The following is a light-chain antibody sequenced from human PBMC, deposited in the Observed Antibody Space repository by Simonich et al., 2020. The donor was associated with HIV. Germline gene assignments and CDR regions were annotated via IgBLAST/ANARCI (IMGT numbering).Light chain of an antibody. CDR1: QSVLYSSNNKNN. J-gene: IGKJ5*01. V-gene: IGKV4-1*01. Sequence: DIVMTQSPDSLAVSLGERATINCKSGQSVLYSSNNKNNLAWYQQKSGQPPKLLIYWAATRESGVPVRFSGSGSGTVFTLTISSLQAEDVAVYYCQQYYSTPPITFGQGTRLEIK. CDR3: QQYYSTPPIT. CDR2: WAA.